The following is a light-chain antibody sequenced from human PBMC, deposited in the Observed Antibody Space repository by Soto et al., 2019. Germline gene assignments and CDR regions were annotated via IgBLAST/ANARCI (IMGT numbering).Light chain of an antibody. CDR3: CSYAGSNTYV. CDR1: SNDVGIYNL. J-gene: IGLJ1*01. Sequence: QSALTQAASVSGSPGQSITISCTRTSNDVGIYNLVSWYQQHPGKAPKLVIYEVFRRPSGVSDRFSGSKSGNTASLTISGLQAEDEADYYCCSYAGSNTYVFRTGTKVTVL. V-gene: IGLV2-23*02. CDR2: EVF.